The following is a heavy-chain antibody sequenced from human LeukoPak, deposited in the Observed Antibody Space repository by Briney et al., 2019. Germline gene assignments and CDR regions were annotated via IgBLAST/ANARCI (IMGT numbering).Heavy chain of an antibody. D-gene: IGHD3-3*01. CDR3: ARGAISSDYCFDY. CDR2: INHSGST. V-gene: IGHV4-34*01. CDR1: GGSFSGYY. Sequence: SETLSLTCAVYGGSFSGYYWSWIRQPPGKGLEWIGEINHSGSTNYNPSLKSRVTISVDRSKNQFSLKLSSVTAADTAVYYCARGAISSDYCFDYWGQGTLVTVSS. J-gene: IGHJ4*02.